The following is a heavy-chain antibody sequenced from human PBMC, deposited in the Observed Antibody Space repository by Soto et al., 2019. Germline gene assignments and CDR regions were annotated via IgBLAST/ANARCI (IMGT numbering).Heavy chain of an antibody. CDR2: ISSSSSYI. V-gene: IGHV3-21*01. J-gene: IGHJ6*02. Sequence: EVQLVESGGGLVKPGGSLRLSCAASGFTFSSYSMNWVRQAPGKGLEWVSSISSSSSYIYYADSVKGRFTIPRDNAKNSXXLQMNSLRAEDTAVYYCARDLITTSSPYYYYGMDVWGQGTTVTVSS. CDR1: GFTFSSYS. CDR3: ARDLITTSSPYYYYGMDV. D-gene: IGHD3-22*01.